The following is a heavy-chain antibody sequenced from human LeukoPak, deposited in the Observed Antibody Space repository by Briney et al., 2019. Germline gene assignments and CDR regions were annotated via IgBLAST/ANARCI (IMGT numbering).Heavy chain of an antibody. CDR2: INHSGST. J-gene: IGHJ4*02. CDR3: ARGLSAIVY. CDR1: GGSFSGYY. D-gene: IGHD2-15*01. V-gene: IGHV4-34*01. Sequence: SETLSLTCAVYGGSFSGYYWSWIRQPPGKGLEWIGEINHSGSTNYNPSLKSRVTISVDTSKNQFSLKLSSVTAADTAVYYCARGLSAIVYWGQGTLVTVSS.